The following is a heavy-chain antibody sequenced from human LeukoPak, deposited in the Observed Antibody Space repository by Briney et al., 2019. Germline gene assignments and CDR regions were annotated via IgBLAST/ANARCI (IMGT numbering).Heavy chain of an antibody. Sequence: GGSLRLSCAASGFTFTTYGMNWVRQAPGKGLEWVSAVSGSAGSTYYADSVKGRFTISRDNSKNTLYLQMYSLRAEDTAVYYCAVSFYYYYMDVWGKGTTVTVSS. J-gene: IGHJ6*03. V-gene: IGHV3-23*01. CDR2: VSGSAGST. CDR1: GFTFTTYG. D-gene: IGHD1-7*01. CDR3: AVSFYYYYMDV.